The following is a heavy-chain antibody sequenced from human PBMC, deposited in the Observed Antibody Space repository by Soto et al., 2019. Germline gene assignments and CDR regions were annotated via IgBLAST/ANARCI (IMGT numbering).Heavy chain of an antibody. D-gene: IGHD3-3*01. CDR2: INHSGST. V-gene: IGHV4-34*01. CDR3: ARISITIFGVVISVDY. CDR1: GGSFSGYY. Sequence: SETLSLTCAVYGGSFSGYYWSWIRQPPGKGLEWIGEINHSGSTNYNPSLKSRVTISVDTSKNQFSLKLSSVTAADTAVYYCARISITIFGVVISVDYWGQGTLVTVS. J-gene: IGHJ4*02.